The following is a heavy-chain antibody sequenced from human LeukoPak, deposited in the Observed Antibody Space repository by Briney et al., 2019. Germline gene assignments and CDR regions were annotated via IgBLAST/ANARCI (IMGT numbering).Heavy chain of an antibody. CDR3: ARKAVATAGIALDN. Sequence: GGSLRLSCAASGFTFRNYAMSWVRQAPGKGLEWVSHINHGDNNTFYADSVKGRFTLSRDSSKNTLYLQMNCLRAEDTAIYYCARKAVATAGIALDNWGQGTVVTVSS. J-gene: IGHJ4*02. CDR1: GFTFRNYA. V-gene: IGHV3-23*01. D-gene: IGHD6-19*01. CDR2: INHGDNNT.